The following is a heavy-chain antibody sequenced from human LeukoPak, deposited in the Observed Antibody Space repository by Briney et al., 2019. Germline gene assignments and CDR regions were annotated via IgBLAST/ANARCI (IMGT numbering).Heavy chain of an antibody. CDR2: INPNSGGT. CDR3: AGSFYDLLVYFDY. D-gene: IGHD5/OR15-5a*01. V-gene: IGHV1-2*02. Sequence: ASVKVSCKASGYTFSGYYMHWVRQAPGQGLEWMGWINPNSGGTNYAQKFQGRVTMTRDTSISTAYMELSRLRSEDTAVYYCAGSFYDLLVYFDYWGQGTLVTVSS. CDR1: GYTFSGYY. J-gene: IGHJ4*02.